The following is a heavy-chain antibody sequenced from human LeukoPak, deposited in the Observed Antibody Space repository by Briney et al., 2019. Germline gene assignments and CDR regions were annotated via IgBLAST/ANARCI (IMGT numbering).Heavy chain of an antibody. CDR1: GFTFSSYW. Sequence: PGGSLRLSCAASGFTFSSYWMSWVRQAPGKGLEWVANIKQDGSEKYYVDSVKGRFTISRDNAKNSLYLQMNSLRAEDTAVYYCARDGPVRFIGVAGSWGQGTLVTVSS. J-gene: IGHJ5*02. CDR2: IKQDGSEK. D-gene: IGHD6-19*01. V-gene: IGHV3-7*01. CDR3: ARDGPVRFIGVAGS.